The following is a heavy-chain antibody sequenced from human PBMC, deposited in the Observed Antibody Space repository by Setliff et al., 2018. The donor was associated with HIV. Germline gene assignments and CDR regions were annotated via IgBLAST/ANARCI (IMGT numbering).Heavy chain of an antibody. Sequence: SETLSLTCTVSGDSIKGPWWWSWIRQSPGKGLEWTGNIHYTGTTHYNPSLKSRVTMSVDTSKNQFSLKLSSATAADTAVYYCARRLQFLEFLHGVGGLDVWGQETTVTVSS. D-gene: IGHD3-3*01. CDR3: ARRLQFLEFLHGVGGLDV. V-gene: IGHV4-59*08. J-gene: IGHJ6*02. CDR1: GDSIKGPWW. CDR2: IHYTGTT.